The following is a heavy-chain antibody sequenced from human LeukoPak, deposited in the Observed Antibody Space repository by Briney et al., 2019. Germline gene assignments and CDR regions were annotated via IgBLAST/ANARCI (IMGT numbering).Heavy chain of an antibody. CDR1: GFTFSSYG. CDR2: ISYDGSNK. CDR3: ATHTTVAYFDY. V-gene: IGHV3-30*03. D-gene: IGHD4-23*01. J-gene: IGHJ4*02. Sequence: GGSLRLSCAASGFTFSSYGMHRVRQAPGKGLEWVAVISYDGSNKYYADSVKGRFTISRDNSKNTLYLQMNSLRAEDTAVYYCATHTTVAYFDYWGQGTLVTVSP.